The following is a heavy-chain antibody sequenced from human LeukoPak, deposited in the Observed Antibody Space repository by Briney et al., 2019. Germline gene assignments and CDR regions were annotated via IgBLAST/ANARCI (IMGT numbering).Heavy chain of an antibody. D-gene: IGHD1-26*01. J-gene: IGHJ1*01. CDR1: GFTLSHYY. CDR3: ARDGGSYWEEYFQH. CDR2: IYYSGST. V-gene: IGHV4-39*07. Sequence: PGGSLRLSCAASGFTLSHYYMTWIRQPPGKGLEWIGSIYYSGSTYYNPSLKSRVTISVDTSKNQFSLKLSSVTAADTAVYYCARDGGSYWEEYFQHWGQGTLVTVSS.